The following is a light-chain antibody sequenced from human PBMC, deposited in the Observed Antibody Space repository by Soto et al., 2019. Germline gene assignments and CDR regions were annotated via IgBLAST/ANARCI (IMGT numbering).Light chain of an antibody. CDR1: SSDVGGYNY. V-gene: IGLV2-14*03. Sequence: QSVLTQPASVSGSPGQSITISSTGTSSDVGGYNYVSWDQHHPGKAPKLIIYDVSNRPSGVSIRFSGSKSDNTSSLTISGLQPEDEADYHCSSYTTSNTRQIVFGTGTKVTVL. CDR3: SSYTTSNTRQIV. CDR2: DVS. J-gene: IGLJ1*01.